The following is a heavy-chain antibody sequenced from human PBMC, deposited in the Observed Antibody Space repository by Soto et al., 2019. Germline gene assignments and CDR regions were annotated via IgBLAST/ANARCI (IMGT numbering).Heavy chain of an antibody. Sequence: SETLSLTCTASGGSVSSGSYYWSWIRQPPGKGLEWIGYIYYSGSTNYNPSLKSRVTISVDTSKNQFSLKLSSVTAADTAVYYCARASLRNYYYYGMDVWGQGTTVTVSS. J-gene: IGHJ6*02. CDR2: IYYSGST. CDR3: ARASLRNYYYYGMDV. D-gene: IGHD4-17*01. V-gene: IGHV4-61*01. CDR1: GGSVSSGSYY.